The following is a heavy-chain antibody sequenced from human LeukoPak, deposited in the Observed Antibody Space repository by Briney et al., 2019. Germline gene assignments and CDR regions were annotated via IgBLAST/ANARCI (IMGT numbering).Heavy chain of an antibody. CDR1: GFTFDDYA. CDR2: ISWNSGSI. CDR3: AKDIGYSYGYGVYFDY. V-gene: IGHV3-9*01. J-gene: IGHJ4*02. D-gene: IGHD5-18*01. Sequence: GGSLRLSCAASGFTFDDYAMHWVRQAPGKGLEWVSGISWNSGSIGYADSVKGRFTISRDNAKNSLYLQMNSLRAEDTALYYCAKDIGYSYGYGVYFDYWGQGTLVTVSS.